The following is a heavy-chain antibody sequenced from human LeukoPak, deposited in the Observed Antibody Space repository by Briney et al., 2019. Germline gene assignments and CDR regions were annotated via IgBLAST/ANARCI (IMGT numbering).Heavy chain of an antibody. D-gene: IGHD4-17*01. V-gene: IGHV4-39*01. Sequence: SETLSLTCTVSGGSISSSSYYWGWIRQPPGKGLEWIGEINHSGSTNYNPSLKSRVTISVDTSKNQFSLKLSSVTAADTAVYYCARQTTVTTLYYYYYYYMDVWGKGTTVTISS. CDR2: INHSGST. CDR3: ARQTTVTTLYYYYYYYMDV. CDR1: GGSISSSSYY. J-gene: IGHJ6*03.